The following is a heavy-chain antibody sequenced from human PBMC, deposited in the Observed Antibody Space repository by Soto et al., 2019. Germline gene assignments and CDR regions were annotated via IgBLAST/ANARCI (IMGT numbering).Heavy chain of an antibody. Sequence: GGSLRLSCAASGFTFSNAWMNWVRQAPGKGLEWVGRIKSKIDGGTTDYAATVKGRFTISRDDSKNTLYLQMNSLKTEDTAVYYCTTDLRYSPLGMDVWGQGTTVTVSS. D-gene: IGHD5-18*01. J-gene: IGHJ6*02. CDR3: TTDLRYSPLGMDV. V-gene: IGHV3-15*07. CDR1: GFTFSNAW. CDR2: IKSKIDGGTT.